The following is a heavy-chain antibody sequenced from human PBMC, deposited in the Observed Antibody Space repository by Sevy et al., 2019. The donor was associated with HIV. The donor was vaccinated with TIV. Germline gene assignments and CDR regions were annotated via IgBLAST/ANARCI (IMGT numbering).Heavy chain of an antibody. J-gene: IGHJ5*02. D-gene: IGHD3-22*01. CDR2: INSDGSSK. CDR1: GFPFRNYW. CDR3: TRVRAAITTGWANWFDP. V-gene: IGHV3-74*01. Sequence: GGSLRLSCAAPGFPFRNYWMHGVRQAPGKGLVWVSRINSDGSSKSYADSVKGRFTNARDNAKNTLYLQMNSLRAEDTALYYCTRVRAAITTGWANWFDPWGQGTLVTVSS.